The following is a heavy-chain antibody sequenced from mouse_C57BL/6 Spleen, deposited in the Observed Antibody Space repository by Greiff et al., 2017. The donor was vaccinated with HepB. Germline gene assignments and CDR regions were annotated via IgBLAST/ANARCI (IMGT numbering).Heavy chain of an antibody. CDR2: IDPETGGT. Sequence: VKLMESGAELVRPGASVTLSCKASGYTFTDYEMHWVKQTPVHGLEWIGAIDPETGGTAYNQKFKGKAILTADKSSSTAYMELRSLTSEDSAVYYCTRSRSLYYDYWGQGTTLTVSS. J-gene: IGHJ2*01. CDR1: GYTFTDYE. V-gene: IGHV1-15*01. CDR3: TRSRSLYYDY. D-gene: IGHD6-2*01.